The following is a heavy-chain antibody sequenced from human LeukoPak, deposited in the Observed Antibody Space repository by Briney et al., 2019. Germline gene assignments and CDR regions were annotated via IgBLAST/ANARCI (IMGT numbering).Heavy chain of an antibody. Sequence: GGSLRLSCAASGFTFSNYNMNWVRQTPGKGLEWVSSITRGSIYTFYADSVKGRFTISRDNAKNSLSLQMNSLRAEDTAVYYCARLAPGGYYYHWFDPWGQGTLVTVSS. V-gene: IGHV3-21*01. J-gene: IGHJ5*02. CDR3: ARLAPGGYYYHWFDP. CDR2: ITRGSIYT. CDR1: GFTFSNYN. D-gene: IGHD3-22*01.